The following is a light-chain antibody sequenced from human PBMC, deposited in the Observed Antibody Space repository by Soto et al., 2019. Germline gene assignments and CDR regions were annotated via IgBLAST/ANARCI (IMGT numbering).Light chain of an antibody. Sequence: QSVLTQPASVSGSPGQSITISCTGTISDVGGYNYVSWYQQHPGKAPKLMIYEVSNRPSGVSNRFSGSKSGNTASLTISGLQAEDEADYYCSSYTSGSTPVFGTGTKVTVL. V-gene: IGLV2-14*01. CDR3: SSYTSGSTPV. CDR1: ISDVGGYNY. CDR2: EVS. J-gene: IGLJ1*01.